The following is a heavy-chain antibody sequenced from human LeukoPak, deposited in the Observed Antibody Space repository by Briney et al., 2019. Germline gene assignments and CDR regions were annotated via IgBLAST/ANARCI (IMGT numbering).Heavy chain of an antibody. CDR2: INPNSGGT. CDR3: AREESGYSYGGSFDY. Sequence: ASVKVSCKASGYTFTSYYMHRVRQAPGQGLEWMGWINPNSGGTNYAQKFQGRVTMTRDTSISTAYMELSRLRSDDTAVYYCAREESGYSYGGSFDYWGQGTLVTVSS. CDR1: GYTFTSYY. J-gene: IGHJ4*02. V-gene: IGHV1-2*02. D-gene: IGHD5-18*01.